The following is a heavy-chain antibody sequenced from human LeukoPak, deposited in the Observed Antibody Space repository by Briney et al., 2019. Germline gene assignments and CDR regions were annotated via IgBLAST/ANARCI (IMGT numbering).Heavy chain of an antibody. J-gene: IGHJ4*02. V-gene: IGHV5-51*01. D-gene: IGHD5-12*01. Sequence: GESLKISCKCSGYSLTSYWIGWVRQMPGKGLEWMGIIYPGDSDTRYSPSFQGQVTISADKSISTAYLQWSSLKASDTAMYYCARIPGRGYSGFGRYYFDYWGQGTLVTVSS. CDR2: IYPGDSDT. CDR3: ARIPGRGYSGFGRYYFDY. CDR1: GYSLTSYW.